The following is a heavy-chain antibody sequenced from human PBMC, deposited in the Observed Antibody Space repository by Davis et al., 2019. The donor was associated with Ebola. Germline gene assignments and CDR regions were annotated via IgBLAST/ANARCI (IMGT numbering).Heavy chain of an antibody. V-gene: IGHV1-46*01. CDR1: GYTFTNYY. J-gene: IGHJ3*02. Sequence: ASVKVSCKASGYTFTNYYMHWVRQAPGQGLEWMGMINPNDGRTIYAQKFQGRVTITADESTSTAYMELSSRRSEDTAVYYCARGTDWIDAYAFDIWGQGTMVTVSS. D-gene: IGHD2-21*01. CDR2: INPNDGRT. CDR3: ARGTDWIDAYAFDI.